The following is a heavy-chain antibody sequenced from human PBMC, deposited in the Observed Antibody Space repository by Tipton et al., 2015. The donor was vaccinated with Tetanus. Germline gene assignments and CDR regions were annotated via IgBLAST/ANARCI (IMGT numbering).Heavy chain of an antibody. CDR1: GGSISSGGYS. D-gene: IGHD4-17*01. J-gene: IGHJ4*02. Sequence: TLSLTCAVSGGSISSGGYSWSWIRQPPGKGLEWIGYIYHSGSTYYNPSLKSRVTMSIDTSKNQLSLKLSSVAAADTAVYYCARGGGDYGYYFDYWSQGTLVTVSS. CDR3: ARGGGDYGYYFDY. V-gene: IGHV4-30-2*01. CDR2: IYHSGST.